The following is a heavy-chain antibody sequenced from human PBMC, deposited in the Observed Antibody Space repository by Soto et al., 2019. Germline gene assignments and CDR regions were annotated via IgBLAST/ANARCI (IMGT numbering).Heavy chain of an antibody. V-gene: IGHV1-69*13. D-gene: IGHD2-15*01. CDR1: GGTFSSYA. Sequence: GASVKVSCKASGGTFSSYAISWVRQAPGQGLEWMGGIIPIFGTANYAQKFQGRVTITADESTSTAYMELSSLRSEDTAVYYCARDRELLPYYYGMDVWGQGTTVTGSS. J-gene: IGHJ6*02. CDR3: ARDRELLPYYYGMDV. CDR2: IIPIFGTA.